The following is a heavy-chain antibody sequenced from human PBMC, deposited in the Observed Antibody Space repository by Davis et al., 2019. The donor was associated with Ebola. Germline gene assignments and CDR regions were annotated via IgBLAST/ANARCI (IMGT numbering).Heavy chain of an antibody. J-gene: IGHJ6*02. Sequence: KVSCKASGYTFTSYYMHWVRQAPGQGLEWMGIINPSGGSTSYAQKFQGRVTMTRDTSTSTVYMELSSLRSEDTAVYYCAREQQLTPGTYYYYYGMDVWGQGTTVTVSS. CDR2: INPSGGST. CDR3: AREQQLTPGTYYYYYGMDV. D-gene: IGHD6-13*01. CDR1: GYTFTSYY. V-gene: IGHV1-46*01.